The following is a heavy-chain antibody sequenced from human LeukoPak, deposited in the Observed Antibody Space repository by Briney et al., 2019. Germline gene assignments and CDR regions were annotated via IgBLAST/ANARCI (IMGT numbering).Heavy chain of an antibody. CDR3: ARHSIVETSSFDL. V-gene: IGHV4-61*05. CDR1: GGSISSSSYY. D-gene: IGHD1-26*01. CDR2: IYYSGST. Sequence: SETLSLTCTVSGGSISSSSYYWGWIRQPPGKGLEWIAYIYYSGSTNYNPSLKSRVTISVDTSKNQFSLNLNSVSAADTAVYYCARHSIVETSSFDLWGLGTLVTVSS. J-gene: IGHJ4*02.